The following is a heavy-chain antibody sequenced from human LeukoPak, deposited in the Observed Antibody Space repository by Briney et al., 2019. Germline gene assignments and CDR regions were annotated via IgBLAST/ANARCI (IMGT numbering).Heavy chain of an antibody. Sequence: ASVKVSCKASGYTFTSYGISWVRQAPGQGLEWMGWISAYNGNTNYAQKLQGRVTMTTDTSTSTAYMELRSLRAEDTAVYYCARQGSSVWGQVPDYFDYWGQGTLVTVSS. CDR2: ISAYNGNT. J-gene: IGHJ4*02. D-gene: IGHD7-27*01. CDR3: ARQGSSVWGQVPDYFDY. V-gene: IGHV1-18*01. CDR1: GYTFTSYG.